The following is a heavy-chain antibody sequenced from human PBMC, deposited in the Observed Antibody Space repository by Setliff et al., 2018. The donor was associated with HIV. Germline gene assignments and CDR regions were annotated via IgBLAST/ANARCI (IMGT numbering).Heavy chain of an antibody. J-gene: IGHJ4*02. D-gene: IGHD3-22*01. CDR3: ARGVTMIEGGYYFDY. CDR2: INWNGGRT. CDR1: GFTFSSYW. Sequence: LRLSCAASGFTFSSYWMSWVRQAPGKGLEWVSGINWNGGRTGYADSVKGRFTISRDNAKNSLYLQMNSLRAEDTALYYCARGVTMIEGGYYFDYWGQGTLVTVSS. V-gene: IGHV3-20*04.